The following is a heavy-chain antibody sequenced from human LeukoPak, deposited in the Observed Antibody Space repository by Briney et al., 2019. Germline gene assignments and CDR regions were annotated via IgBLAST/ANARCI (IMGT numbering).Heavy chain of an antibody. CDR2: INHSGST. D-gene: IGHD4-17*01. Sequence: SETLSLTCAVYGGSFSGYYWSWIRQPPGKGLEWIGEINHSGSTNYNPSLKSRVTISVDTSKNQFSLKLSSVTAADTAVYYCARRGYGDYDYWGQGTLVTVSS. V-gene: IGHV4-34*01. CDR1: GGSFSGYY. CDR3: ARRGYGDYDY. J-gene: IGHJ4*02.